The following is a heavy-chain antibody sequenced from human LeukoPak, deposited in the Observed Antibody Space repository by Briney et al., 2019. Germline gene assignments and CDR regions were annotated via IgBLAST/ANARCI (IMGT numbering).Heavy chain of an antibody. CDR2: IYYSGST. CDR3: ARAPTVVTGGGAFDY. CDR1: GGSISTTTHY. V-gene: IGHV4-39*01. Sequence: SETLSLTCIVSGGSISTTTHYWGWIRQPPGEGLEWIGSIYYSGSTYYNPSLKSRVTISIDTSKNQFSLKLNSVTAADTAVYYCARAPTVVTGGGAFDYWGQGTLVTVSS. D-gene: IGHD4-23*01. J-gene: IGHJ4*02.